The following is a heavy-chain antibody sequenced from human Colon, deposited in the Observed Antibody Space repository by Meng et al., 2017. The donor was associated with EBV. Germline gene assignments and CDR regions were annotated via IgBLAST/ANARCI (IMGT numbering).Heavy chain of an antibody. V-gene: IGHV4-31*03. CDR3: ARVSSGWDYFDY. CDR1: GGSVSSGGYY. CDR2: IYYSGST. D-gene: IGHD6-19*01. Sequence: QVQLQESGPGLVKPSQTLSLTCTVSGGSVSSGGYYWTWIRQHPGKGLEWFGHIYYSGSTFYNPSLKRRVIISIDTSKNQFSLNLRSVTAADTAVYYCARVSSGWDYFDYWDQGTLVTVSS. J-gene: IGHJ4*02.